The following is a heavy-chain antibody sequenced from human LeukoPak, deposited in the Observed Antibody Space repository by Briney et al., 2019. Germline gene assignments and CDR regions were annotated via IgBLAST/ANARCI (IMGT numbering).Heavy chain of an antibody. V-gene: IGHV3-23*01. D-gene: IGHD1-14*01. Sequence: GGSLRLSCAASGFTFRTYAMSWVRQAPGKGLEWVSAISGSGGTTYYADSVKGRFTISRDNSKNTLYLQLNSLRAEDTAVYYCARGNPGGEFYWGQGTLVTVSS. CDR1: GFTFRTYA. CDR3: ARGNPGGEFY. CDR2: ISGSGGTT. J-gene: IGHJ4*02.